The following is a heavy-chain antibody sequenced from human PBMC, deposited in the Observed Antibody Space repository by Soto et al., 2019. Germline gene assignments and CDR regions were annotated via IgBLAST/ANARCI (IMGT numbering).Heavy chain of an antibody. CDR1: GYTFTSYG. CDR2: ISAYNGNT. D-gene: IGHD6-19*01. CDR3: ARGRIDIAVAGHYYFDY. J-gene: IGHJ4*02. V-gene: IGHV1-18*04. Sequence: ASVKVSCKASGYTFTSYGISWVRQAPGQGLEWMGWISAYNGNTNYAQKLQGRVTMTTDTSTSTAYMELRSLRSDDTAVYYCARGRIDIAVAGHYYFDYWGQGTLVTVSS.